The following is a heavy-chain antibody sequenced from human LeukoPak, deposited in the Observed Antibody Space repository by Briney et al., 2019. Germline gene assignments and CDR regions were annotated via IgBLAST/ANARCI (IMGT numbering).Heavy chain of an antibody. Sequence: SETLSLTCSVSGGSISPCFWSWIRQPPGKGLEWIGYIAYSGSTNYNPSLKSRVTISVDTSKNQFSLRLNSVTTADTAVYYCARDDYRGVTNFDPWGQGTLVTVSS. J-gene: IGHJ5*02. CDR3: ARDDYRGVTNFDP. CDR1: GGSISPCF. D-gene: IGHD3-10*01. V-gene: IGHV4-59*01. CDR2: IAYSGST.